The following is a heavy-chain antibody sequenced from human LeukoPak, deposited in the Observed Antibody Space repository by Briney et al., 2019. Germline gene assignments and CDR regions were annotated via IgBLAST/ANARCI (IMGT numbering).Heavy chain of an antibody. CDR3: AKVMITFGGVIVNPFYFDY. J-gene: IGHJ4*02. CDR2: ISGSGGST. Sequence: GGSLRLSCAASGFTFSSYAMSWVRQAPGKGLEWVSAISGSGGSTYCADSVKGRFTISRDNSKNTLYLQMNSLRAEDTAVYYCAKVMITFGGVIVNPFYFDYWGQGTLVTVSS. V-gene: IGHV3-23*01. D-gene: IGHD3-16*02. CDR1: GFTFSSYA.